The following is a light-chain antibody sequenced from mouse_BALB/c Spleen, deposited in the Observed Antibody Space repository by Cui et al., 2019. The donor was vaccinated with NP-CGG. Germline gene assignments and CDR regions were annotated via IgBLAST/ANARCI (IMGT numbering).Light chain of an antibody. Sequence: QAVVTKESALTTSPGETLTLTCRSSTGAVTTSNYANWVQEKPDHLFTGLIGGTNNRAPGVPARFSGSLIGDKAALTITGAQTEDEAIYFCALWYSNHWVFGGGTKLTVL. J-gene: IGLJ1*01. CDR1: TGAVTTSNY. V-gene: IGLV1*01. CDR3: ALWYSNHWV. CDR2: GTN.